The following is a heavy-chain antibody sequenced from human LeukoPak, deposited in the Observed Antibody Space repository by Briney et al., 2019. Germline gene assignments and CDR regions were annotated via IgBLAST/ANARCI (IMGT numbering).Heavy chain of an antibody. CDR3: ARESNYGDKYNWFDP. D-gene: IGHD4-17*01. CDR1: GGSISSDGYY. CDR2: IYYSGST. Sequence: SETLSLTCTVSGGSISSDGYYWSWIRQHPGKGLEWIGYIYYSGSTYYNPSLKSRVTISVDTSKNQFSLKLSSETAADTAVYYCARESNYGDKYNWFDPWGQGTLVTVSS. J-gene: IGHJ5*02. V-gene: IGHV4-31*03.